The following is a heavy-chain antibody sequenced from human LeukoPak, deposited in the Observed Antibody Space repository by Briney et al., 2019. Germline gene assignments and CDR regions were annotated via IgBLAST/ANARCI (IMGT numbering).Heavy chain of an antibody. J-gene: IGHJ4*02. Sequence: GASVKVSCKASGGTFSSYAISWVRQAPGQGLEWMGGIIPIFGTANYAQKFQGRVTITADESTSTAYMELSSLRSEDTAVYYCARGWEGNKYSGSDRGGYYFDYWGQGTLVTVSS. CDR3: ARGWEGNKYSGSDRGGYYFDY. D-gene: IGHD1-26*01. V-gene: IGHV1-69*13. CDR2: IIPIFGTA. CDR1: GGTFSSYA.